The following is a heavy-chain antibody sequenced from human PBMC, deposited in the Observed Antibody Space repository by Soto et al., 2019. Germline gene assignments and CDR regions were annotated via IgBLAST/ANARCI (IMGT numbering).Heavy chain of an antibody. D-gene: IGHD3-16*02. CDR3: ARARSEGDYFWGSYLYGPFDY. V-gene: IGHV4-31*03. J-gene: IGHJ4*02. CDR1: GGSISSGGYY. CDR2: IYYSGST. Sequence: PSETLSLTCTVSGGSISSGGYYWSWIRQHPGKGLEWIGYIYYSGSTYYNPSLKSRVTISVDTSKNQFSLKLSSVTAADTAVYYCARARSEGDYFWGSYLYGPFDYWGQGTLVTVSS.